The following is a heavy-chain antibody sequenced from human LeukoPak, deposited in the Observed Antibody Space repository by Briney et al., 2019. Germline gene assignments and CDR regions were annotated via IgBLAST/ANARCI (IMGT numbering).Heavy chain of an antibody. CDR3: ARLGRWASWYDP. V-gene: IGHV4-59*08. CDR2: IYYSGST. D-gene: IGHD1-26*01. Sequence: SETLSLTCTVAGGAISSYYWSWIRQPPGKGLECIGYIYYSGSTNYNPSLKSRVTISVDTSKNQVSLKLSSVTAADTAVYYCARLGRWASWYDPLGQGTLVTVSS. CDR1: GGAISSYY. J-gene: IGHJ5*02.